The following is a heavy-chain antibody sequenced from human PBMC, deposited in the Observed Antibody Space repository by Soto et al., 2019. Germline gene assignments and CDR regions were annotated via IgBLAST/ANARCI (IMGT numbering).Heavy chain of an antibody. J-gene: IGHJ4*02. CDR3: ARTEGFGYYYDSSGYSEPYYFDY. CDR2: ITPFNGNT. Sequence: SVKVSCKASGYTFTYRYLHWVRQAPGQALEWMGWITPFNGNTNYAQKFQDRVTITRDRSMSTAYMELSSLRSEDTAMYYCARTEGFGYYYDSSGYSEPYYFDYWGQGTLVTVSS. D-gene: IGHD3-22*01. CDR1: GYTFTYRY. V-gene: IGHV1-45*02.